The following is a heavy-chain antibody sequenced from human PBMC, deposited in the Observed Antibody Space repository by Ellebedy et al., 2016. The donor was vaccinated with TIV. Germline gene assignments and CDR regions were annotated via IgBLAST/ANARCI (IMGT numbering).Heavy chain of an antibody. CDR2: INHNENT. CDR3: ARVGPYYSYYYIDV. V-gene: IGHV4-34*01. J-gene: IGHJ6*03. D-gene: IGHD3-22*01. Sequence: SETLSLXXTVHGGSFRGFYYNWIRQRPGKGLEWLGQINHNENTNYNPSLQSRVTLSVDTSKDQFSLSLFSVTAADAGVYYCARVGPYYSYYYIDVWGEGVTVTVS. CDR1: GGSFRGFY.